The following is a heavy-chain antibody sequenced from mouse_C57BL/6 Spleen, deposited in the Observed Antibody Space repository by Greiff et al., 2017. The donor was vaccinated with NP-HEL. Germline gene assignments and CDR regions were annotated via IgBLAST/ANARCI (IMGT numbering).Heavy chain of an antibody. CDR2: IYPGSGNT. CDR1: GYTLTDYY. V-gene: IGHV1-76*01. D-gene: IGHD2-10*01. Sequence: VQLQQSGAELVRPGASVMLSCKASGYTLTDYYLNWVKQRPGPGLEWIARIYPGSGNTYYNEKLQGKAALPAEKSSSTAYLQLSSLTSEDSAVYFCASGAYYGNRYYAMDYWGQGTSVTVSS. J-gene: IGHJ4*01. CDR3: ASGAYYGNRYYAMDY.